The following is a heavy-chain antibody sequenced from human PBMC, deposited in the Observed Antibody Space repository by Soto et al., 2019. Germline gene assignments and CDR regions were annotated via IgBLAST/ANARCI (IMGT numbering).Heavy chain of an antibody. CDR2: INPNVGGGT. J-gene: IGHJ4*02. D-gene: IGHD7-27*01. Sequence: ASVKVSCKASGFTFIGHYIHWVRQAPGQGLEWVGWINPNVGGGTVYAQKFQGRVTMTADTSTNIASMDLTSLRGDDTAVYYCAGGRTGALDYWGPGALVTVS. V-gene: IGHV1-2*02. CDR3: AGGRTGALDY. CDR1: GFTFIGHY.